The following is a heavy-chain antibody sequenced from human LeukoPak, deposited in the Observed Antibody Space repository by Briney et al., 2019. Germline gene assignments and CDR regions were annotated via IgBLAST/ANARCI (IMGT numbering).Heavy chain of an antibody. V-gene: IGHV4-34*01. CDR1: GGSFSGYY. CDR3: ARGAYYYGSGSSVSSGMDV. CDR2: INHSGST. J-gene: IGHJ6*04. D-gene: IGHD3-10*01. Sequence: SETLSLTCAVYGGSFSGYYWSWIRKPPGKGLEWIGEINHSGSTNYNPSLKSRVTISVDTSKNQFSLKLSSVTAADTAVYYCARGAYYYGSGSSVSSGMDVWGKGTTVTVSS.